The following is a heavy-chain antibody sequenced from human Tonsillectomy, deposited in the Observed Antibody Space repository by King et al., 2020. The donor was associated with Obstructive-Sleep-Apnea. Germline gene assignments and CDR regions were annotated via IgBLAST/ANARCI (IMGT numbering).Heavy chain of an antibody. CDR3: GGYVLLSDTLDY. J-gene: IGHJ4*02. CDR2: ISYDGSNK. Sequence: VQLVESGGGVVQPGRSLRLSCAVSGITLNNFALHWVRRAPGKGLEWVAVISYDGSNKYYADSVQGRFTISRDNSRNTLYLQMNSLRADDTAVFYCGGYVLLSDTLDYWGQGTLVTVSS. D-gene: IGHD3-3*01. CDR1: GITLNNFA. V-gene: IGHV3-30*04.